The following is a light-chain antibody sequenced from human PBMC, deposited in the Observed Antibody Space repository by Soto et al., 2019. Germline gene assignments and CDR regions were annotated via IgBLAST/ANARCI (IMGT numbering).Light chain of an antibody. J-gene: IGKJ2*01. CDR3: QQSYSTPRT. V-gene: IGKV1-39*01. CDR2: AAS. CDR1: QSISNY. Sequence: DIQMTQSPSSLSASVGDRVTITCLASQSISNYLNCYQQKPGKAPKLLIYAASSLQSGVPSTFSGSGSGTDFTLTISSLPPEDFATYYCQQSYSTPRTFGQGTKLEIK.